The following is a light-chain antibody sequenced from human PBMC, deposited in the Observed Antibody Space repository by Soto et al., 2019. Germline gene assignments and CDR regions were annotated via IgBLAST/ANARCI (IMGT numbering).Light chain of an antibody. CDR2: RNG. V-gene: IGLV1-47*01. CDR1: SSNIGSHY. CDR3: AVWDDSLTGWV. J-gene: IGLJ3*02. Sequence: QSVLTQPPPASGTPGQSLTISCSGSSSNIGSHYVYWYQHLPGTAPKFLMYRNGQRPSGVPDRFSGSKSGTSASLAISGLRSEDEADYYCAVWDDSLTGWVFGGGTKLTVL.